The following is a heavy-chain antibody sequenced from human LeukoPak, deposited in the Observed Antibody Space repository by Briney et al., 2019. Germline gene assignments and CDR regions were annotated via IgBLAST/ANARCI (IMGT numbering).Heavy chain of an antibody. CDR1: GYTFTGYY. Sequence: GASVKVSCKASGYTFTGYYMHWVRQAPGQGLEGMGWINPNSGGTNYAQKFQGRVTMTRDTSISTAYMELSRLRSDDTAVYYCATVPSSGWPIDYWGQGTLVTVSS. V-gene: IGHV1-2*02. J-gene: IGHJ4*02. D-gene: IGHD6-19*01. CDR2: INPNSGGT. CDR3: ATVPSSGWPIDY.